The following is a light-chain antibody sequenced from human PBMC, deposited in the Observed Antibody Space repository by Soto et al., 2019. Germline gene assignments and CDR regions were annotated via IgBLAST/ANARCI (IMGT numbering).Light chain of an antibody. Sequence: SYELTQPPSVSVSPGRTATITCSGDKLGDKYTCWYQQKPGQSPVLVIYQDSERPSGIPERFSGSNSGNTATLTITGTQAMDEADYYFQGWDSRAVFRGGTQLTVL. CDR3: QGWDSRAV. CDR1: KLGDKY. J-gene: IGLJ2*01. CDR2: QDS. V-gene: IGLV3-1*01.